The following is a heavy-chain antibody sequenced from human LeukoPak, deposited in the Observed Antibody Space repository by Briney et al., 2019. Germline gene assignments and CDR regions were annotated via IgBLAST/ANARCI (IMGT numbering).Heavy chain of an antibody. CDR2: IYYSGTT. Sequence: NPSETLSLTCTVSGGSISSSNYYWGWIRQPPGKGLEWIGTIYYSGTTYYNPSLESRVTISEDTSKNQFSLKLSSVTAADTAVYYCARVLSAANAADYWGQGTLVTVSS. J-gene: IGHJ4*02. D-gene: IGHD6-13*01. CDR3: ARVLSAANAADY. CDR1: GGSISSSNYY. V-gene: IGHV4-39*07.